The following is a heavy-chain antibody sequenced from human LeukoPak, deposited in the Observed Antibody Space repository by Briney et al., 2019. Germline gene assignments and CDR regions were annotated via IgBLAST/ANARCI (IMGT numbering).Heavy chain of an antibody. D-gene: IGHD3-22*01. Sequence: ASVKVSCKASGYTFTGYYMHWVRQAPGQGLEWMGWINPNSGGTNYAQEFQGRVTMTRDTSISTAYMELSRLRSDDTAVYYCARRLNYYDSSGFLFDPWGQGTLVTVSS. CDR2: INPNSGGT. CDR3: ARRLNYYDSSGFLFDP. CDR1: GYTFTGYY. V-gene: IGHV1-2*02. J-gene: IGHJ5*02.